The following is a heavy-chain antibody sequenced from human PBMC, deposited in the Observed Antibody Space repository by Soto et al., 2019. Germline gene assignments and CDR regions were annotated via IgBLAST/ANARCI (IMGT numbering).Heavy chain of an antibody. V-gene: IGHV1-69*13. J-gene: IGHJ6*02. CDR3: ARAIRFRFWSGYYSYGMDV. CDR2: IIPIFGTA. D-gene: IGHD3-3*01. CDR1: GGTLSSYA. Sequence: GASVKVSCKASGGTLSSYAISWVRQAPGQGLEWMGGIIPIFGTANYAQKFQGRVTITADESTSTAYMELSSLRSEDTAVYYCARAIRFRFWSGYYSYGMDVWGQGTTVTVSS.